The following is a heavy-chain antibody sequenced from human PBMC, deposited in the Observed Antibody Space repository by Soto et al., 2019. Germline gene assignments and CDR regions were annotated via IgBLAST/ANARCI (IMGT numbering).Heavy chain of an antibody. J-gene: IGHJ4*02. CDR2: ISDSGGST. D-gene: IGHD7-27*01. Sequence: PGGSLRPSGGASGFAFSSYAMSWVRQSPGKGLEWVSVISDSGGSTYYADSVKGRFNISRDNSKNTLYLQMNSLRAEDTDVYYCAKSLTGEIHESPLDYWAQGTLLTVSS. V-gene: IGHV3-23*01. CDR1: GFAFSSYA. CDR3: AKSLTGEIHESPLDY.